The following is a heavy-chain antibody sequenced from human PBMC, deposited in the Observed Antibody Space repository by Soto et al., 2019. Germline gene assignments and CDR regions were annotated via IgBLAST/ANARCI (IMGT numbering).Heavy chain of an antibody. CDR3: ASPYTETRGGNPDDFYYYGMDV. V-gene: IGHV4-39*01. D-gene: IGHD2-15*01. CDR2: IYYSGST. J-gene: IGHJ6*02. Sequence: SETLSLTCTVSGGSISSSSYYWGWIRQPPGKGLEWIGSIYYSGSTYYNPSLKSRVTISVDTSKNQFSLKLSPVTAADTAVYYCASPYTETRGGNPDDFYYYGMDVWGQGTTVTVSS. CDR1: GGSISSSSYY.